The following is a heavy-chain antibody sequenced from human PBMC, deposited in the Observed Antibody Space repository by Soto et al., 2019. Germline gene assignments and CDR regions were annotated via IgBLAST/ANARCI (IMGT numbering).Heavy chain of an antibody. D-gene: IGHD3-3*01. CDR3: AREAYYDFWSGYGHFDY. Sequence: EVQLVESGGGLVQPGGSLRLSCAASGFTFSSYWMHWVRQAPGKGLVWVSRINSDGSSTSYADSVKGRFTISRDNAKNTLYLQMNSLRAEDTAVYYWAREAYYDFWSGYGHFDYWGQGTLVTVS. J-gene: IGHJ4*02. V-gene: IGHV3-74*01. CDR1: GFTFSSYW. CDR2: INSDGSST.